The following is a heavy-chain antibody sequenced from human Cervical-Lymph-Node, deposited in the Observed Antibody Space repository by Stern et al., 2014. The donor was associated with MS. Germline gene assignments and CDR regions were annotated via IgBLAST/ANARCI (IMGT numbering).Heavy chain of an antibody. CDR1: GYTFIDYY. D-gene: IGHD4-11*01. CDR2: INPNAGGT. Sequence: VQLVQSGAEVRKPGASVKVSCKASGYTFIDYYMHWVRQAPGQGLEWMGRINPNAGGTNYAQEFRGRVTMTTDTSISTAYMELSRLTFDDTAVYFCARAYGNHNLYYYGMDVWGQGTTVTVSS. J-gene: IGHJ6*02. V-gene: IGHV1-2*02. CDR3: ARAYGNHNLYYYGMDV.